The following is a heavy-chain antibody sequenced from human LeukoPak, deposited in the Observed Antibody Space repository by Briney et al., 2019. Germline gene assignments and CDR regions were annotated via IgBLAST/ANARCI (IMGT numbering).Heavy chain of an antibody. J-gene: IGHJ5*02. Sequence: SETLSLTCTVSGGSISSSSYYWGWIRQPPGKGLEWIGSIYYSGSTYYNPSLKSRVTISVDTSKNQFSLKLSSVTAADTAVYYCARHVNHYYDILTGQNWFDPWGQGTLVTVPS. CDR3: ARHVNHYYDILTGQNWFDP. V-gene: IGHV4-39*01. CDR2: IYYSGST. CDR1: GGSISSSSYY. D-gene: IGHD3-9*01.